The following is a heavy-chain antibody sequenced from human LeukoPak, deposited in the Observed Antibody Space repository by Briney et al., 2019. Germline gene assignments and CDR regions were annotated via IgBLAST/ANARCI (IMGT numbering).Heavy chain of an antibody. CDR1: GGSFSGYY. J-gene: IGHJ4*02. CDR2: INHSGST. Sequence: SETLSLTCAVYGGSFSGYYWSWVRQPPGKGLEWIGEINHSGSTNYNPSLKSRVTISVDTSKNQFSLKLSSVPAADTAVYYCARELRGTLDYWGQGTLVTVSS. D-gene: IGHD3-10*01. V-gene: IGHV4-34*01. CDR3: ARELRGTLDY.